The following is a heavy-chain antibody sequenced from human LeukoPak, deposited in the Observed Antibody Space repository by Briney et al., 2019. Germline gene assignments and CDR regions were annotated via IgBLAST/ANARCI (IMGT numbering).Heavy chain of an antibody. CDR1: GFTFSSYW. V-gene: IGHV3-74*01. CDR2: INSDGSST. D-gene: IGHD6-19*01. Sequence: GGSLRLTCAASGFTFSSYWMHWVRQAPGKGLVWVSRINSDGSSTSYADSVKGRFTISRDNAKNTLYLQMNSLRAEDTAVYYCASTYSSGWYPTEYFQHWGQGTLVTVSS. CDR3: ASTYSSGWYPTEYFQH. J-gene: IGHJ1*01.